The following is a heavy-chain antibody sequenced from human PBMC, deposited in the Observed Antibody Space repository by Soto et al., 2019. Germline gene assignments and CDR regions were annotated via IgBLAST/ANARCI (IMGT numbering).Heavy chain of an antibody. CDR1: GGSISSSSYY. CDR2: IYYSGST. J-gene: IGHJ4*02. CDR3: ARRPPPNYYDSSGYYSPPPYFDY. Sequence: SETLSLTCTVSGGSISSSSYYWGWIRQPPGKGLEWIGSIYYSGSTYYNPSLKSRVTISVDTSKNQFSLKLSPVTAADTAVYYCARRPPPNYYDSSGYYSPPPYFDYWGQGTLVTVSS. D-gene: IGHD3-22*01. V-gene: IGHV4-39*01.